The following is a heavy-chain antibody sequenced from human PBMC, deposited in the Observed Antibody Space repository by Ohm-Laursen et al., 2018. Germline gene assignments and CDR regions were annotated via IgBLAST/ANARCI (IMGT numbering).Heavy chain of an antibody. CDR3: ARALGYHDAFDI. CDR2: IKKDGSEK. D-gene: IGHD2-2*01. CDR1: GFTFSSYS. V-gene: IGHV3-7*03. Sequence: SLRLSCAAPGFTFSSYSMNWVRQAPGKGLEWVANIKKDGSEKYYVDSVKGRFTISRDNAKNSLYLQMNSLRAEDMGVYYCARALGYHDAFDIWGQGTMVTVSS. J-gene: IGHJ3*02.